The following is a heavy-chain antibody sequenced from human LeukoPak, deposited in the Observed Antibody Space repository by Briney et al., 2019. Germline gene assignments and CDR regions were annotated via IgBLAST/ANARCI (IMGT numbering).Heavy chain of an antibody. CDR2: ISWTGGSI. D-gene: IGHD1-26*01. V-gene: IGHV3-9*01. Sequence: GGTLRLSCAASGFTFDDYAMHWVRQAPGEGLEWVSGISWTGGSIGYADSVKGRFTISRDNAKNSLYLQMNSLRAEDTALYYCAKDIQQGWELLVGAFDYWGQGTLVTVSS. CDR3: AKDIQQGWELLVGAFDY. CDR1: GFTFDDYA. J-gene: IGHJ4*02.